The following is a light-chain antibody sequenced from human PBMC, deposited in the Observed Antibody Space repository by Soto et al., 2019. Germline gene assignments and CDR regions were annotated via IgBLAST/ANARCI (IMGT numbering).Light chain of an antibody. V-gene: IGKV1-39*01. CDR2: AAS. Sequence: DIQMTQSPSSLSASVGDRVTITCRASQSIRSYLNWYQQKPGKAPKLLIYAASILQSGVPSRFRGSGSGTDFTLTISGLQPEDFVTYYCQQSYSTPLLTFGGGTKVEIK. CDR1: QSIRSY. CDR3: QQSYSTPLLT. J-gene: IGKJ4*01.